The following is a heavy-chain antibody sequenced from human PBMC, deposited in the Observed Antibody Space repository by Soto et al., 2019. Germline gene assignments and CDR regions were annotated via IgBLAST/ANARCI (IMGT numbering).Heavy chain of an antibody. J-gene: IGHJ4*02. Sequence: GGSLRLSCAASGFTFSSYAVSWVRQASGKGLEWVSAISGSGGSTYYADSVKGRFTISRDNSKNTLYLQMNSLRAEDTAVYYCAKDLIAVAGTDYWGQGTLVTVSS. CDR3: AKDLIAVAGTDY. CDR2: ISGSGGST. V-gene: IGHV3-23*01. CDR1: GFTFSSYA. D-gene: IGHD6-19*01.